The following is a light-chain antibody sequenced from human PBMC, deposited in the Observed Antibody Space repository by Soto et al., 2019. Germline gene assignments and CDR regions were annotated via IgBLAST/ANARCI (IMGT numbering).Light chain of an antibody. CDR2: AAS. CDR1: LGIRND. CDR3: LQHDSYPWM. J-gene: IGKJ1*01. Sequence: DIQMTQSPSSLSASVGDRVTITCRASLGIRNDLGWYQHKPGKAPKRLIYAASSLQSGVPSRFSGSGSGTEFTLTISSLQPEDFATYFCLQHDSYPWMFGQGTKV. V-gene: IGKV1-17*01.